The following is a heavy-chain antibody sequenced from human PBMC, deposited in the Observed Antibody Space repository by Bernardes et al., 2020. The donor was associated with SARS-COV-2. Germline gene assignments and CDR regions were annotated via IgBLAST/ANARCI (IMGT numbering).Heavy chain of an antibody. J-gene: IGHJ6*02. Sequence: VGSLRLSCAASGFTFSSSWMSWVRQAPGKGLEWVANIKQDGREKYYVDSVKGRFTISRDNAKNSLYLQMNSLRAEDTAVYYCARDSLVRGSNYYYYGMDVWGQGTTVTVSS. CDR1: GFTFSSSW. CDR3: ARDSLVRGSNYYYYGMDV. CDR2: IKQDGREK. D-gene: IGHD3-10*01. V-gene: IGHV3-7*01.